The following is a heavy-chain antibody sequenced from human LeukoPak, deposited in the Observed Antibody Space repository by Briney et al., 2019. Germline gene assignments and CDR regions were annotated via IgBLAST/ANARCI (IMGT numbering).Heavy chain of an antibody. CDR1: GYTFTLYS. J-gene: IGHJ4*02. V-gene: IGHV7-4-1*02. Sequence: ASVKVSCKTSGYTFTLYSIHWVRQAPGQGLEWMGWINTNTGNPTYAQGLTGRFVFSLDTSVSTAYLQISSLKAEDTAVYYCAIWYCSGGRCYSNARTFDYWGQGTRVSVSS. CDR3: AIWYCSGGRCYSNARTFDY. D-gene: IGHD2-15*01. CDR2: INTNTGNP.